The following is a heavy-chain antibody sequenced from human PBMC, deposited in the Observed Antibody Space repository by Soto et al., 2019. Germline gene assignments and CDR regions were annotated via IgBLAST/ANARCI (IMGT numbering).Heavy chain of an antibody. Sequence: SVKVSRKASGYTFSSYAISWVRHASGQRLEWMGGIITKFTTIDHGQKFQGRVTIAADKSTSTAYMELSSLRSDDTAVCCCAIVTHGGYFDYWAQRPLGT. CDR2: IITKFTTI. CDR1: GYTFSSYA. D-gene: IGHD4-17*01. J-gene: IGHJ4*02. V-gene: IGHV1-69*06. CDR3: AIVTHGGYFDY.